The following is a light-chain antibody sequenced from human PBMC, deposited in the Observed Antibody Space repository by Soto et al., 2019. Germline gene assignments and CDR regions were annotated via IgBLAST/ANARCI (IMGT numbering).Light chain of an antibody. CDR2: QTS. J-gene: IGKJ1*01. Sequence: EIVLTHSPATLSSFPGDRVTLSCRASQYINTRLAWYQHRPGQAPRLLIYQTSIRAAGIPARFSASGSGTDLTLTISDVQPEDFALYYCHQRQSWPRTFGQGTKVDIK. CDR3: HQRQSWPRT. V-gene: IGKV3-11*01. CDR1: QYINTR.